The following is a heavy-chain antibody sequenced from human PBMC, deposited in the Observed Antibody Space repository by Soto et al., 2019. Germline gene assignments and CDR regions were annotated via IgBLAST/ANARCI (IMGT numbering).Heavy chain of an antibody. Sequence: SETLSLTCTVSGGSISSSSYYWGWIRQPPGKGLEWIGSIYYSGSTYYNPSLKSRVTISVDTSKNQFSLKLSSVTAADTAVYYCARRGIAAAGTGGMDGWGQGTTVTVSS. CDR2: IYYSGST. V-gene: IGHV4-39*01. CDR3: ARRGIAAAGTGGMDG. D-gene: IGHD6-13*01. J-gene: IGHJ6*02. CDR1: GGSISSSSYY.